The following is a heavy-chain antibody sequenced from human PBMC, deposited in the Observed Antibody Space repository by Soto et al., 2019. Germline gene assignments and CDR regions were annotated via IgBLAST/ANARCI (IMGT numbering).Heavy chain of an antibody. CDR3: ARMYYYDSSGYYFPLYFDY. CDR1: GYTFTSYA. V-gene: IGHV1-3*01. J-gene: IGHJ4*02. D-gene: IGHD3-22*01. Sequence: ASVNVSFKASGYTFTSYAMHWVRQAPGQGLEWMGWINAGNGNTKYSQKFQGRVTITRDTSASTAYMELSSLRSEDTAVYYCARMYYYDSSGYYFPLYFDYWGQGTLVTVSS. CDR2: INAGNGNT.